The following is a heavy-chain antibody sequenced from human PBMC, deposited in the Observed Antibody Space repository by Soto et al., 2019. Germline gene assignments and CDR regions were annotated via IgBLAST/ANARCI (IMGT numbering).Heavy chain of an antibody. D-gene: IGHD3-22*01. V-gene: IGHV4-31*03. Sequence: SETLSLTFSVSCYSITAGGYCWSLIRQHPGKGLEWIVSFYSSGSIIYNPSLKSRVSISGDTSRNQFSMTLTSVTAADTALYYCARMYSSGSGWFHPWGQGTLVTVSS. CDR1: CYSITAGGYC. CDR3: ARMYSSGSGWFHP. CDR2: FYSSGSI. J-gene: IGHJ5*02.